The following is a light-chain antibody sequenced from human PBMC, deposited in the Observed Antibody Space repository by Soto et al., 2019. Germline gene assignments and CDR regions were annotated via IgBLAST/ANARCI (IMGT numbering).Light chain of an antibody. CDR3: QQYSASPT. J-gene: IGKJ4*01. CDR1: QSVGTT. CDR2: GAS. Sequence: EIFMTQSPATLSVSPGEKVILSCRASQSVGTTLAWYQQKPGQAPSLLIRGASTMATGVPARFSGSGSGTDFTLTISRLQSEDVAIYYCQQYSASPTFGGGTTLEIK. V-gene: IGKV3-15*01.